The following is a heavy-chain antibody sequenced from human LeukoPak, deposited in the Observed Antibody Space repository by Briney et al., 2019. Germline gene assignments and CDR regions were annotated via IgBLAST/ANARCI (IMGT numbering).Heavy chain of an antibody. D-gene: IGHD1-1*01. Sequence: GGSLRLSCAASGFTFSDYDMHWVRQATGKGLEWVSAIGTAGDTYYTGSVKGRFTMSRENAKNSLYLQMNSLRAGDTAVYYCARVAKERVGGVYYFDYWGQGTLVTVSS. CDR2: IGTAGDT. CDR3: ARVAKERVGGVYYFDY. V-gene: IGHV3-13*01. J-gene: IGHJ4*02. CDR1: GFTFSDYD.